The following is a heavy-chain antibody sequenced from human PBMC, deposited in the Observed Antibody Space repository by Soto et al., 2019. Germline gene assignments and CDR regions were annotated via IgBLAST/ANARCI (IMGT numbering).Heavy chain of an antibody. V-gene: IGHV4-39*01. CDR2: IYYSGST. D-gene: IGHD6-13*01. Sequence: QLQLQESGPGLVKPSETLSLTCTVSGGSISSSSYYWGWIRQPPGKGLEWIGSIYYSGSTYYNPSLKSRVTIFVDTSKNQFSLKLSSVTAADTAVYYCATYSSSWYVVYWGQGTLVTVSS. CDR3: ATYSSSWYVVY. J-gene: IGHJ4*02. CDR1: GGSISSSSYY.